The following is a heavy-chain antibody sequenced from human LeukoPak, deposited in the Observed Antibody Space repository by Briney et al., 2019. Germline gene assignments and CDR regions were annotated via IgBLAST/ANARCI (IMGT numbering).Heavy chain of an antibody. J-gene: IGHJ4*02. D-gene: IGHD2-21*02. CDR2: IYYSGST. Sequence: SETLSLTCTVSGGSISSGGYYWSWIRQHPGKGLEWIGYIYYSGSTSYNPSLKSRVTISVDTSKNQFSLKLSSVTAADTAVYYCARGADWTYYFDYWGQGARVTVSS. CDR3: ARGADWTYYFDY. V-gene: IGHV4-31*03. CDR1: GGSISSGGYY.